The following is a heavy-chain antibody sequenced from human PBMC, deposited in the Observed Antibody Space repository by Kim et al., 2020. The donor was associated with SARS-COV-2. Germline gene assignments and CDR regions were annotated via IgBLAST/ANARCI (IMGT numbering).Heavy chain of an antibody. D-gene: IGHD2-8*02. J-gene: IGHJ5*02. Sequence: KGRFTISRDNAKNSLYLQMNSLRAEDTAVYYCARAGGGPHIGRGPNWFDPWGQGTLVTVSS. V-gene: IGHV3-11*01. CDR3: ARAGGGPHIGRGPNWFDP.